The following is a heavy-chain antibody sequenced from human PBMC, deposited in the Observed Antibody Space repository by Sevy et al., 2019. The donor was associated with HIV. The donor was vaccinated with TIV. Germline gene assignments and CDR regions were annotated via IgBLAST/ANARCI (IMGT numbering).Heavy chain of an antibody. J-gene: IGHJ4*02. CDR3: AKDRCSGGSCYEAPVFDY. D-gene: IGHD2-15*01. CDR1: GFTFSSYA. CDR2: ISGSGGST. V-gene: IGHV3-23*01. Sequence: GGSLRLSCAASGFTFSSYAMSWVRQAPGKGLEWVSAISGSGGSTYYTDSVKGRFTISRDNSKNKRYLQMNSLGAGDTAVYYCAKDRCSGGSCYEAPVFDYWGQGTLVTVSS.